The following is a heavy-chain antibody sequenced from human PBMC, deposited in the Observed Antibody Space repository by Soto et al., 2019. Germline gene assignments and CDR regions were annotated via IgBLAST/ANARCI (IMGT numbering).Heavy chain of an antibody. CDR3: ARGGVVTAMGDY. D-gene: IGHD2-21*02. Sequence: QVQLVESGGGVVQPGRSLRLSCAASGFTFSSYAMHWVRQAPGKGLEWVAVISYDGSNKYYADSVKGRFTISRDNSKNTLYLQMNSLRAEDTAVYCCARGGVVTAMGDYWGQGTLVTVSS. CDR1: GFTFSSYA. CDR2: ISYDGSNK. J-gene: IGHJ4*02. V-gene: IGHV3-30-3*01.